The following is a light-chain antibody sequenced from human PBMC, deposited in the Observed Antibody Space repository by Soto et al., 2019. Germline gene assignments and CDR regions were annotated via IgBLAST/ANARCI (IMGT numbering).Light chain of an antibody. J-gene: IGKJ5*01. V-gene: IGKV1-39*01. CDR3: QQSYSIPPIT. Sequence: DIQMTQSPSSLSASVGDRVTITFRASQSISNNLNWYQQKPGKAPKLLIYAASSLQSGVPSRFSGSGSGTDFNLTISSLQREDFATYYCQQSYSIPPITFGQGTRLEIK. CDR2: AAS. CDR1: QSISNN.